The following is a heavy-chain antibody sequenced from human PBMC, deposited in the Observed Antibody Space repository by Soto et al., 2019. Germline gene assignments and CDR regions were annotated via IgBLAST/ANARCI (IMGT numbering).Heavy chain of an antibody. CDR1: GFTVSSNY. D-gene: IGHD4-17*01. J-gene: IGHJ4*02. CDR2: IYSGGST. CDR3: ASSPTVTTEYYFDY. V-gene: IGHV3-53*04. Sequence: GGSLRLSCAASGFTVSSNYMSWVRQAPGKGLEWVSVIYSGGSTYYADSVKGRFTISRHNSKNTLYLQMNSLRAEDTAVYYCASSPTVTTEYYFDYWGQGTLVTVSS.